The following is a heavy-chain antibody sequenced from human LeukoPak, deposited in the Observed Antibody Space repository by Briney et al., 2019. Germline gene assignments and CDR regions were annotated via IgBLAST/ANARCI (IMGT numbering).Heavy chain of an antibody. Sequence: SETLSLTCTVSGDSISSYYWSWIRQPPGKGLEWIGYIYYSGSTNYNPSLKSRVTISVDTSKNQFSLKLSSVTAADTAVYYCARCPLYYYDSSGSDAFDIWGQGTMVTVSS. V-gene: IGHV4-59*01. CDR2: IYYSGST. CDR1: GDSISSYY. D-gene: IGHD3-22*01. CDR3: ARCPLYYYDSSGSDAFDI. J-gene: IGHJ3*02.